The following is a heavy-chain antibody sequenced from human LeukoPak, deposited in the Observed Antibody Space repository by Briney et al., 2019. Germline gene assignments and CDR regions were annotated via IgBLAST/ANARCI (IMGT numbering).Heavy chain of an antibody. CDR1: GYTFTSYG. CDR2: ISGYNGNT. Sequence: GASVKVSCKASGYTFTSYGISWVRQAPGQGLEWMGWISGYNGNTKYVQKFQGRVTMTTDTSTSTAYMELRSLRSDDTAVYYCARVDTDGSAYYYYYGMDVWGQGTTVTVSS. CDR3: ARVDTDGSAYYYYYGMDV. V-gene: IGHV1-18*01. J-gene: IGHJ6*02. D-gene: IGHD3-22*01.